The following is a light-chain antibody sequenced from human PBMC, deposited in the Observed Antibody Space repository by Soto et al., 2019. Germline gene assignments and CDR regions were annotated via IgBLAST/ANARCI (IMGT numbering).Light chain of an antibody. CDR2: EVS. CDR3: SSYAGSNNRYV. V-gene: IGLV2-8*01. CDR1: SSDVGGYNF. Sequence: QSVLTQPPSASGSPGQSVTISCTGTSSDVGGYNFVSWYQQHPGKAPKLMIYEVSKRPSGVPDRFSGSKSDNTASLTVSGLKAEDEADYYCSSYAGSNNRYVVGTGTKLTVL. J-gene: IGLJ1*01.